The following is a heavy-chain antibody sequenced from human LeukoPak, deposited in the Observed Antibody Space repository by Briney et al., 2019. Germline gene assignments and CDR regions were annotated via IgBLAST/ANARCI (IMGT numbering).Heavy chain of an antibody. CDR1: GYTFTSYY. CDR3: ARDSLDYTGVDY. CDR2: INPSGGST. Sequence: ASVKVSCTASGYTFTSYYMHWVRQAPGQGLEWMGIINPSGGSTSYAQKFQGRVTMTRDMSTSTVYMELSSLRSEDTAVYYCARDSLDYTGVDYWGQGTLVTVSS. V-gene: IGHV1-46*01. J-gene: IGHJ4*02. D-gene: IGHD4-11*01.